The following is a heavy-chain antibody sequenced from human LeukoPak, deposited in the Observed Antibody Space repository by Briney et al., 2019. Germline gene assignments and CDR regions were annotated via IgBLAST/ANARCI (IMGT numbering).Heavy chain of an antibody. J-gene: IGHJ4*02. CDR3: AREKFSGVFDY. V-gene: IGHV4-59*01. CDR2: IYFSGST. Sequence: SETLSLTCTVSGGSISSYYWSWIRQPPGKGLEWIGYIYFSGSTNYNPSLKSRVTISVDTSKNQFSLKMSSVTAADTAVYYCAREKFSGVFDYWGQGTLVTVSS. D-gene: IGHD3-10*01. CDR1: GGSISSYY.